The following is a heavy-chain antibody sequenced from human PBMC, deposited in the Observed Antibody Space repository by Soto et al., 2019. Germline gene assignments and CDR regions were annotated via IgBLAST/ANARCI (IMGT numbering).Heavy chain of an antibody. CDR3: ARGIDYVCGSHRPLLVYYGMDV. CDR1: GVCICRWG. J-gene: IGHJ6*02. Sequence: CGVGGVCICRWGLHHVRQAPGKGLEWVAVIWYDGSNKYYADSVKGRFTISRDNSKNTLYLQMNSLRAEDTAVYYCARGIDYVCGSHRPLLVYYGMDVWAQGTTVTVSS. D-gene: IGHD3-16*02. V-gene: IGHV3-33*01. CDR2: IWYDGSNK.